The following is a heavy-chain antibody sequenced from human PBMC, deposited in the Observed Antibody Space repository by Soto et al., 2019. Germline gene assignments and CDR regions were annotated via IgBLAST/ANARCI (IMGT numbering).Heavy chain of an antibody. D-gene: IGHD2-15*01. J-gene: IGHJ4*02. CDR2: IWYDASKQ. CDR1: GFILSVYG. Sequence: GFLSVCCETSGFILSVYGMLWVRQAPGKGLEWVAVIWYDASKQFYAASVEGRFTISRDNSKAILYLQMNSLRAEDTAVYYCAAWAEGATEVHWGQGTLVTVSS. V-gene: IGHV3-33*01. CDR3: AAWAEGATEVH.